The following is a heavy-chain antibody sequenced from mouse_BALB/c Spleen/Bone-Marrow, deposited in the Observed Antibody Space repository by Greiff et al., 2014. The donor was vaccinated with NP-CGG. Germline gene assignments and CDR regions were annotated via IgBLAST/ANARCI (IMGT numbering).Heavy chain of an antibody. D-gene: IGHD1-1*01. Sequence: QVQLKQSGPGLVAPSQSLSITCTVSGFSFTTYGVHWVRQSPGKGLEWLGVIWAGGSTNYNSTLMSRLSISKDNSKNQVFLKMNSLQTDDTAIYYCARNLLPPYWYFDVWGAGTRSPSPQ. CDR1: GFSFTTYG. V-gene: IGHV2-9*02. CDR2: IWAGGST. J-gene: IGHJ1*01. CDR3: ARNLLPPYWYFDV.